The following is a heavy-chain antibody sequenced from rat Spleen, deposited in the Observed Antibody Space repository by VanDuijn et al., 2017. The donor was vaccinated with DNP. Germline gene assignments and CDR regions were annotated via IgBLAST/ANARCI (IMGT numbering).Heavy chain of an antibody. CDR2: IIYDGRRT. Sequence: EVQLVESGGGLVQPGRSLKLSCAASGFNFNDSWMGWVRQAPKKGLEWVATIIYDGRRTYYRDSVKGRFTISRDNAKSTLYLQVNSLRSEDTATYYCTSNPHIRTAAPFDYWGQGVMVTVSS. J-gene: IGHJ2*01. D-gene: IGHD3-8*01. V-gene: IGHV5S10*01. CDR3: TSNPHIRTAAPFDY. CDR1: GFNFNDSW.